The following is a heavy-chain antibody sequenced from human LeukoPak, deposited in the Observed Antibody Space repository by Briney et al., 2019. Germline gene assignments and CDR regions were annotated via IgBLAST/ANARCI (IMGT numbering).Heavy chain of an antibody. V-gene: IGHV1-8*01. Sequence: ASVKVSCKASGYTFTSYDINWVRQATGQGLEWMGWMNPNSGNTGYAQKFQGRVTMTRNTSISTAYMEPSSLRSEDTAVYYCARAPTYSIINHFDYWGQGTLVTVSS. CDR3: ARAPTYSIINHFDY. J-gene: IGHJ4*02. CDR2: MNPNSGNT. CDR1: GYTFTSYD. D-gene: IGHD2-15*01.